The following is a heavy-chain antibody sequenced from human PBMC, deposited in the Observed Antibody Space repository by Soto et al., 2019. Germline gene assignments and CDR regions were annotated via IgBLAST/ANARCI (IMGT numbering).Heavy chain of an antibody. V-gene: IGHV1-69*08. CDR2: IIPLLDVA. CDR1: GVTFTNDI. J-gene: IGHJ4*02. CDR3: PRDSPLGSTFSGYDAIDY. Sequence: QVQLVQSGAEVKKPGSSVKVSCKASGVTFTNDIITWVRQAPGQGLEWMGRIIPLLDVANYAQKFQGRVMITADTSTRTAYLELNTLRSEDTAVYYCPRDSPLGSTFSGYDAIDYWGQGTLVTVSS. D-gene: IGHD5-12*01.